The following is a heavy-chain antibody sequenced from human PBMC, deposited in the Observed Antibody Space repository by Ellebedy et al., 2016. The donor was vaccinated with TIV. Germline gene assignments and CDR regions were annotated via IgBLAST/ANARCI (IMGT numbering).Heavy chain of an antibody. CDR1: EFSFSSYW. Sequence: GESLKISCAAYEFSFSSYWMNWVRQAPGKGLEWVANLNQDGSVKYYVDSVKGRFTISRDNAKNSLYLKMNSLRAEDTAVYYCASGFQWGQGTLVTVSS. V-gene: IGHV3-7*01. D-gene: IGHD3-10*01. CDR3: ASGFQ. J-gene: IGHJ4*02. CDR2: LNQDGSVK.